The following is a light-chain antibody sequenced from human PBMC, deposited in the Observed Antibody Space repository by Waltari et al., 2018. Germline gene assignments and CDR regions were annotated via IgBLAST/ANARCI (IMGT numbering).Light chain of an antibody. CDR2: RAS. CDR3: QQYGSSPWT. V-gene: IGKV3-20*01. Sequence: EIVFAQSPGTLSLSPGERATLSCRASQSVGSSYLAWYQQKPGQAPRLLIYRASSRATGISDRFRGSGSGSDLSLIISSLEPEDFAVYYCQQYGSSPWTFGQGTKVEVK. J-gene: IGKJ1*01. CDR1: QSVGSSY.